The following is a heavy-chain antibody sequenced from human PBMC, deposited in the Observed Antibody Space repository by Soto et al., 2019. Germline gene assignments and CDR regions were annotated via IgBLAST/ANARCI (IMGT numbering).Heavy chain of an antibody. Sequence: VQLVESGGGLVQPGGSLRLSCAASGFTFSPFWMHWVRQGPGKGLEWVSHINSDGRTIAYADSVKGRFTISRDNAKNTLYLEINSLRADDTAVYYCARDRGYPDSFNVWGQGAMVTVSS. J-gene: IGHJ3*01. V-gene: IGHV3-74*01. CDR1: GFTFSPFW. CDR3: ARDRGYPDSFNV. CDR2: INSDGRTI. D-gene: IGHD3-22*01.